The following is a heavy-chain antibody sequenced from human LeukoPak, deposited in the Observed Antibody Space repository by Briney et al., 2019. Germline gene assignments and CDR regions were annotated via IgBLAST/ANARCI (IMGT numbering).Heavy chain of an antibody. V-gene: IGHV3-7*01. D-gene: IGHD3-10*01. CDR2: IKQDGSEK. CDR1: GFTFSMYW. J-gene: IGHJ4*02. Sequence: PGGSLRLSCAASGFTFSMYWMSSVRQAPRKGLEGVPNIKQDGSEKYYVDSGTGRFTISRVNAKNSLCMQMHSVRAEAPAVYFCASDSAGGWGKGTLVSV. CDR3: ASDSAGG.